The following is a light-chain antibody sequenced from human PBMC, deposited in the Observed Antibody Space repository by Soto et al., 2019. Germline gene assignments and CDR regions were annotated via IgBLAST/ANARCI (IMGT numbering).Light chain of an antibody. CDR2: DAS. Sequence: EIVLTQSPATLCLSPGERATLSCMASQSVSRNLAWYQQKPGQAPRLLIYDASNRATGIPARFSGSGSVTDFTLTISSPEPEDFAVYYCQQRSNWATFGPGTKVDIK. J-gene: IGKJ3*01. V-gene: IGKV3-11*01. CDR1: QSVSRN. CDR3: QQRSNWAT.